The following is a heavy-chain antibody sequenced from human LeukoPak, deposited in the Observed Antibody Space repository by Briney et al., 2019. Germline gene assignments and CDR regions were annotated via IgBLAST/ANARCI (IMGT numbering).Heavy chain of an antibody. J-gene: IGHJ3*02. D-gene: IGHD2-2*01. V-gene: IGHV4-4*09. CDR2: IYTSGST. Sequence: SETLSLTCTVSGSISGYYWSWIRQPPGKGLEWIGYIYTSGSTNYNPSLESRVTISVDTSKNQFSLDLSSVTAADTAVYYCARQKCTSTSCLTKNAFDIWGQGTMVTVSP. CDR1: GSISGYY. CDR3: ARQKCTSTSCLTKNAFDI.